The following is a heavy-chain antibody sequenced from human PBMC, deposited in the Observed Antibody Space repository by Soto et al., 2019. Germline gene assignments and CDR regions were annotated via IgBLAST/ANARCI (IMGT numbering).Heavy chain of an antibody. V-gene: IGHV4-31*03. CDR1: GGFISSGGYF. CDR3: ARSGNWNDFDY. CDR2: ISNSGKT. D-gene: IGHD1-1*01. J-gene: IGHJ4*02. Sequence: QVQLQESGPGLVKPSQTLSLTCSVSGGFISSGGYFWTWIRQHPGKGLEWIGYISNSGKTNYNPSLKSRLTISVDTSKDQFSLKLSSVTAADTAVYFCARSGNWNDFDYWGQGTLVTDSS.